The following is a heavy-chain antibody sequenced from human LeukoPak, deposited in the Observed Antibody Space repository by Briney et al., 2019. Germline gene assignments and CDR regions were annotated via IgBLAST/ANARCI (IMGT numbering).Heavy chain of an antibody. V-gene: IGHV3-20*04. Sequence: RPGGSLRLSCGASGFTFDDYGMSWVRQAPGKGLECGSGINWNGGSTGYADAVRGRFTISRDNAKNSLHLQMNSLRAEDTALYYCARSVAASRDYWGQGTLVTVSS. CDR3: ARSVAASRDY. J-gene: IGHJ4*02. CDR2: INWNGGST. D-gene: IGHD2-15*01. CDR1: GFTFDDYG.